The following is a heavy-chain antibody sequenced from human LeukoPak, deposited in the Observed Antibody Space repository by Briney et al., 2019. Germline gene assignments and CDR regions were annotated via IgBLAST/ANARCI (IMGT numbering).Heavy chain of an antibody. CDR3: ARHQTERKGGYDLPVGY. Sequence: GESLKISCKGSGDSFTSYWIGWVRQMPGKGLEWMGIIYPGDSDTRYSPSFQGQVTISADKSISTAYLQWSSLKASDTAMYYCARHQTERKGGYDLPVGYWGQGTLVTVSS. V-gene: IGHV5-51*01. CDR2: IYPGDSDT. J-gene: IGHJ4*02. D-gene: IGHD5-12*01. CDR1: GDSFTSYW.